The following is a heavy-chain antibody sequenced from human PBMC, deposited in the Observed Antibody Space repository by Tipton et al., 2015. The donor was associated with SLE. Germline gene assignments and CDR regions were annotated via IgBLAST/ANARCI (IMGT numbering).Heavy chain of an antibody. Sequence: QLVQSGTEVKKPGASVKVSCKASGNTFTGYYIHWVRQAPGQGLEWMGWINPNSGGTNYAQKFQGRVTITADKSTNTAYMEPGSLRSEYTAIYYCAREGGEKIPSYFDYWGQGTLVTVSS. CDR1: GNTFTGYY. D-gene: IGHD2-21*01. CDR3: AREGGEKIPSYFDY. V-gene: IGHV1-2*02. J-gene: IGHJ4*02. CDR2: INPNSGGT.